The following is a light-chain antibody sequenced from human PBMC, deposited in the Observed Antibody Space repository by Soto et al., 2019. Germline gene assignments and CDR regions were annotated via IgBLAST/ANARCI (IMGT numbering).Light chain of an antibody. CDR1: QSVLYSSNNKNY. CDR2: WAS. J-gene: IGKJ4*01. CDR3: QQYYSTPLT. V-gene: IGKV4-1*01. Sequence: DIVMTQSPDSLAVSLGERATINCKSSQSVLYSSNNKNYLAWYQQKPGQPPKLLIYWASTRESGVPDRFSGSGSGTDCTLTISSLLAEDVAVYYCQQYYSTPLTFGGGTKVEIK.